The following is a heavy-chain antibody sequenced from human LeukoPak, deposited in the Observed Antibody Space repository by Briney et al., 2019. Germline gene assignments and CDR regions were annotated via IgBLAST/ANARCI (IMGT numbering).Heavy chain of an antibody. D-gene: IGHD6-19*01. J-gene: IGHJ4*02. CDR3: AKVPMDAGWLVLDY. Sequence: PGGSLRLSCVASGFIFSNYGMHWVRQAPGKGLEWVAVIAYDGSNKYYADSVKGRFTISRDNSKNTLYLQMNSLRAEDTAVYYCAKVPMDAGWLVLDYWAQGTLVTVSS. V-gene: IGHV3-30*18. CDR1: GFIFSNYG. CDR2: IAYDGSNK.